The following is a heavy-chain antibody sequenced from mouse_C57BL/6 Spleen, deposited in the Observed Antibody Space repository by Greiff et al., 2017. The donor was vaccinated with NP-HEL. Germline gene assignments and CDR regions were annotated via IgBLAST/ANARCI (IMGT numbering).Heavy chain of an antibody. Sequence: FQLQQPGAELVKPGASGKLSCKPPAYTFTSYGMRWVKQRPGRGLGWIGEIDPSDGYTNYNQKFKGKATLTVDTSSSPAYMQLSSLTAEDSAVYYCAVDSSGPWFAYWGQGTLVTVSA. CDR1: AYTFTSYG. CDR3: AVDSSGPWFAY. D-gene: IGHD3-2*02. J-gene: IGHJ3*01. CDR2: IDPSDGYT. V-gene: IGHV1-50*01.